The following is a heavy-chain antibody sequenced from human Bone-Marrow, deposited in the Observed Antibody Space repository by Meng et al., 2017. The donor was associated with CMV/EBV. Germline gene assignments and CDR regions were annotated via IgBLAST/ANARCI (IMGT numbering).Heavy chain of an antibody. J-gene: IGHJ5*02. CDR3: ARGLDTVMFIDNWFDP. CDR1: GYSFTNYW. V-gene: IGHV5-51*01. D-gene: IGHD5-18*01. CDR2: IYPDDSDT. Sequence: GGSLRLSCKASGYSFTNYWIGWVRQMPGKGLEWMGIIYPDDSDTRYSPSFQGQVTISADKSINTAYLHWRSLKASDTAIYYCARGLDTVMFIDNWFDPWGQGTLVTVSS.